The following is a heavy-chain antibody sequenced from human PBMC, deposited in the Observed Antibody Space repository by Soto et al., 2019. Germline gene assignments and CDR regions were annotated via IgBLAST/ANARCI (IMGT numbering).Heavy chain of an antibody. J-gene: IGHJ4*02. CDR1: GGTFSSYT. D-gene: IGHD3-10*01. CDR3: ARVRGSKAIDY. CDR2: IIPILGIA. Sequence: QVQLVQSGAEVKKPGSSVKVSCKASGGTFSSYTISWVRQAPGQGLEWMGRIIPILGIANYAQKFQGRVTIPSDNPTSTAYMELSSLSSEDTAVYYSARVRGSKAIDYWGQGTLVTLSS. V-gene: IGHV1-69*02.